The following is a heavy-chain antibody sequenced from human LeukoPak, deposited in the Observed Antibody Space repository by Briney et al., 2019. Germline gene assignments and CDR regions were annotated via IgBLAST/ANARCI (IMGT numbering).Heavy chain of an antibody. J-gene: IGHJ3*02. V-gene: IGHV3-23*01. CDR1: GFTFSSYA. D-gene: IGHD2-21*02. CDR3: AKWIHTVVVTAIPGAFSI. Sequence: GGSLRLSCAASGFTFSSYAMSWVRQAPGKGLEWVSAISGSGGSTYYADSVKGRFTISRDNSKNTLYLQMNSLRAEDTAVYYCAKWIHTVVVTAIPGAFSIWGQGTMVTVSS. CDR2: ISGSGGST.